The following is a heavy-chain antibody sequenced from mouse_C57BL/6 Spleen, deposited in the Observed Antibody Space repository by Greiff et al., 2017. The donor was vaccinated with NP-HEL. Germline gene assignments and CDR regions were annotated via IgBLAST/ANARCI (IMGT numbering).Heavy chain of an antibody. CDR3: ASGGTGGYFDV. CDR2: ISSGGSYT. J-gene: IGHJ1*03. Sequence: DVMLVESGGDLVKPGGSLKLSCAASGFTFSSYGMSWVRQTPDKRLEWVATISSGGSYTYYPDSVKGRFTISRDNAKNTLYLQMSSLKSEDTAMYYCASGGTGGYFDVWGTGTTVTVSS. V-gene: IGHV5-6*02. CDR1: GFTFSSYG. D-gene: IGHD2-14*01.